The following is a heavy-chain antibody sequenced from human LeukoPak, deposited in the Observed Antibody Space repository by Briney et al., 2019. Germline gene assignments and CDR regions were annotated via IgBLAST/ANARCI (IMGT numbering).Heavy chain of an antibody. Sequence: ASVKVSCKASGYTFTSYYMHWVRQAPGQGLEWMGIISPSGGSTSYAQKFQGRVTMTRDTSTSTVYMELSSLRSEDTAVYYCARDYYDSSGYYYLTPNWFDPWGQGTLVTVSS. J-gene: IGHJ5*02. CDR3: ARDYYDSSGYYYLTPNWFDP. CDR2: ISPSGGST. CDR1: GYTFTSYY. D-gene: IGHD3-22*01. V-gene: IGHV1-46*01.